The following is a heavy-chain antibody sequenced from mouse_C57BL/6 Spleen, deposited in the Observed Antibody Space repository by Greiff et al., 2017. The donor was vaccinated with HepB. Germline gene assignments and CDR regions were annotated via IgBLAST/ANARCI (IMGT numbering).Heavy chain of an antibody. Sequence: QVQLQQPGAELVKPGASVKLSCKASGYTFTSYWMHWVKQRPGQGLEWIGMIHPNSGSTNYNEKFKSKATLTVDKSSSTAYMQLSSLTSEDSAVYYCARIPIPHYYGSSYEGVYWGQGTTLTVSS. CDR1: GYTFTSYW. V-gene: IGHV1-64*01. CDR2: IHPNSGST. CDR3: ARIPIPHYYGSSYEGVY. J-gene: IGHJ2*01. D-gene: IGHD1-1*01.